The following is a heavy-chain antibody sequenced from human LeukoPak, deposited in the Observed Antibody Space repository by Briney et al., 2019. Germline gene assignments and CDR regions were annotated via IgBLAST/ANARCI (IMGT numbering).Heavy chain of an antibody. CDR3: ARGPARFLEWFPYYYMDV. CDR2: FYHSGSP. J-gene: IGHJ6*03. V-gene: IGHV4-38-2*02. CDR1: GYSIRSDYY. D-gene: IGHD3-3*01. Sequence: SETLSLTCSVSGYSIRSDYYWGWIRQPPGKGLEWIGSFYHSGSPYYNPSLKSPVSISVDTSKNQFSLKLTSVTAADTAVYYCARGPARFLEWFPYYYMDVWGKGTTVTVSS.